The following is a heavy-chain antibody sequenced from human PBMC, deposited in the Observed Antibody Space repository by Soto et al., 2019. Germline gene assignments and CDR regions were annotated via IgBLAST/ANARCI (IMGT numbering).Heavy chain of an antibody. J-gene: IGHJ4*02. CDR1: GFTFSSYA. D-gene: IGHD2-2*01. V-gene: IGHV3-23*01. CDR2: ISGSGGST. Sequence: EVQLLESGGGLVQPGGSLRLSCAASGFTFSSYAMSWVRQAPGKGLEWVSAISGSGGSTYYADSVKGRFTISRDKSKNTLDLQMNSLRAEDTAVYYWAKVRSVVVPAAPDYWGQGTLVTVSS. CDR3: AKVRSVVVPAAPDY.